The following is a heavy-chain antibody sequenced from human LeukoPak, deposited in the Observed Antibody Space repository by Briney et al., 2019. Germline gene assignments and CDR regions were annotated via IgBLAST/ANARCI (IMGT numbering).Heavy chain of an antibody. CDR3: ARSMSSGFYSDFDY. Sequence: LGESLKTSCKGSGYTFTSYWIGWVRQMPGKGLEWMGIIYPGDSDTRYSPSFQGQVTISADKSISTAYLQWSSLKASDTAMYYCARSMSSGFYSDFDYWGQGTLVTVSS. CDR1: GYTFTSYW. CDR2: IYPGDSDT. V-gene: IGHV5-51*01. D-gene: IGHD3-22*01. J-gene: IGHJ4*02.